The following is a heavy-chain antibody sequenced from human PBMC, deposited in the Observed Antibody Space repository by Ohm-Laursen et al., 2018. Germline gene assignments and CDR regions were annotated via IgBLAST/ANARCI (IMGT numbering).Heavy chain of an antibody. Sequence: ASVKVSCKASGYTFNHYGISWVRQAPGQGLEWTGWISTYDGKTQFGQKLQGRVTMTTDTSTSTAYMELRSLRSDDTAVYYCARDGSSGPPSYYYYYGMDVWGQGTTVTVSS. CDR3: ARDGSSGPPSYYYYYGMDV. CDR1: GYTFNHYG. V-gene: IGHV1-18*01. CDR2: ISTYDGKT. J-gene: IGHJ6*02. D-gene: IGHD3-22*01.